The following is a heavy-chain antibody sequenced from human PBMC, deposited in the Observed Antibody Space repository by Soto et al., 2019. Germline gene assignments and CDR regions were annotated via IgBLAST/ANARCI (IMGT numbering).Heavy chain of an antibody. D-gene: IGHD2-15*01. CDR2: VYYTGST. Sequence: PSETLSLTCSVSDGSISTYYRSWIRQPPGKELEWIGYVYYTGSTNYNPSLKSRATMSVDTSKNQFSLKLNSVTAADTAVYFCARGPGYCSGGACTFYYGLDVWGQGTTVTVSS. J-gene: IGHJ6*02. V-gene: IGHV4-59*01. CDR3: ARGPGYCSGGACTFYYGLDV. CDR1: DGSISTYY.